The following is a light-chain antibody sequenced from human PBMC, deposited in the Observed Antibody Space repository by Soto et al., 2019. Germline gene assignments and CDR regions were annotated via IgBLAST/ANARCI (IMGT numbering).Light chain of an antibody. CDR1: SSDVGGYDS. CDR3: SSYAGSNTFV. Sequence: QSALTQPPSASGSPGQSVTISCSGTSSDVGGYDSVSWYQHHPGKVPKLIIFDVDKWPSGVPDRFSGFKSGNTASLTVSGLRADDEADYYCSSYAGSNTFVFGTGTKVTVL. J-gene: IGLJ1*01. CDR2: DVD. V-gene: IGLV2-8*01.